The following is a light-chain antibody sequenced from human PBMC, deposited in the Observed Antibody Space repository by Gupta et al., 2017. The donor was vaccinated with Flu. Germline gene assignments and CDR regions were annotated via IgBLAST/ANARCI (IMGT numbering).Light chain of an antibody. Sequence: QSVLTQPPSVSGAPGQRVTISCTGSSSNIGAGYDVHWYQLLPGTAPKLLIYVNSNRPSGVPDRFSGSKSDTSASLAITGLQAEDEADYYGQSYDSSLSAVVFGGGTKLTVL. CDR1: SSNIGAGYD. J-gene: IGLJ2*01. V-gene: IGLV1-40*01. CDR3: QSYDSSLSAVV. CDR2: VNS.